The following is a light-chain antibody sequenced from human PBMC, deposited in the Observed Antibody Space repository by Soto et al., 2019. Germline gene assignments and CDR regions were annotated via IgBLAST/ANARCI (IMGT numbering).Light chain of an antibody. CDR2: GAS. CDR3: QQYNNCPYT. J-gene: IGKJ2*01. V-gene: IGKV3-15*01. CDR1: QSVSSN. Sequence: EIVMTQSPATLAVSPGERAALSCRASQSVSSNFAWYQQKPGQAPRLLIYGASSRATGTPARFSGSGSGTEFTLTISSLQSEDFAVYYCQQYNNCPYTFGLGTQVEMK.